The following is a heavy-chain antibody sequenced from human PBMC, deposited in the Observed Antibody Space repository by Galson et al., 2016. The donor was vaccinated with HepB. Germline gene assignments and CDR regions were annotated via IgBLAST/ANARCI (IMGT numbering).Heavy chain of an antibody. V-gene: IGHV3-23*01. D-gene: IGHD4-17*01. Sequence: SLRLSCAASGLTFSSYAVNWVRQPPGKGLEWVSAISGGSTYYADSVKGRFTISRDNSKNTLFLQMNSLRPGDTAVYYCARGKSLWTTPWNYGLDVWGKGTTVTVSS. CDR2: ISGGST. CDR1: GLTFSSYA. CDR3: ARGKSLWTTPWNYGLDV. J-gene: IGHJ6*04.